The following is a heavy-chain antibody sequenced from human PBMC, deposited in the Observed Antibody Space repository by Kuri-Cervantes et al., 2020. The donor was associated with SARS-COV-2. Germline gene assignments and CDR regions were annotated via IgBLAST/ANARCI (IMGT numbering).Heavy chain of an antibody. Sequence: LSLTCTVSGGSISSHYWSWVRQAPGKGLEWVGFIRSKAYGGTTEYAASGKGRFTISRDDSKSIAYLQMNSLKTEDTAVYYCTKDGFLSGSSDYWGQGTLVTVSS. J-gene: IGHJ4*02. V-gene: IGHV3-49*04. CDR1: GGSISSHY. CDR2: IRSKAYGGTT. D-gene: IGHD3-3*01. CDR3: TKDGFLSGSSDY.